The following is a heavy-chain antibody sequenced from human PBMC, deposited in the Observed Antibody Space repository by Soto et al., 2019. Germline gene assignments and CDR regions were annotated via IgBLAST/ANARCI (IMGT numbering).Heavy chain of an antibody. D-gene: IGHD6-13*01. J-gene: IGHJ6*02. Sequence: QVQLVQSGAEVKKPGASVKVSCKASGYTFISYGISWVRQAPGQGLEWMGWISAYNGNTNYAQKYQGRVTMSTDTSTSPAYMDRRSLRSDDTAMYYCSITKREVIAAAVTYRYGMDVWGRGTTFSVSS. CDR2: ISAYNGNT. V-gene: IGHV1-18*01. CDR3: SITKREVIAAAVTYRYGMDV. CDR1: GYTFISYG.